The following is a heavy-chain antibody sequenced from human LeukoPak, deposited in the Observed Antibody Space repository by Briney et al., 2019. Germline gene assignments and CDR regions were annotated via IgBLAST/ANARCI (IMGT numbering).Heavy chain of an antibody. D-gene: IGHD6-19*01. CDR2: MNPNSGNT. V-gene: IGHV1-8*01. CDR1: GYTFTSYD. Sequence: ASVKVSCKASGYTFTSYDINWVGQATGQGLEWMGWMNPNSGNTGYAQKFQGRVTMTRNTYISTAYMELSSLRSEDTAVYYCALAVAGRTEYFQHWGQGTLVTVSS. CDR3: ALAVAGRTEYFQH. J-gene: IGHJ1*01.